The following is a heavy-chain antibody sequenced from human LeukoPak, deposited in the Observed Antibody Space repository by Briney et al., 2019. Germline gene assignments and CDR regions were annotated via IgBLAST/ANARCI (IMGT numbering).Heavy chain of an antibody. CDR1: GLTFSSYG. V-gene: IGHV3-30*03. D-gene: IGHD6-19*01. CDR3: VYYCAKHSGSSGWYNDY. J-gene: IGHJ4*02. Sequence: GGSLRLSCAASGLTFSSYGMHWVRQAQGKGLEWVAVISYDGSNKYYADSVKGRFTISRDNSKNTLYLQINSLRAEDTAVDTAVYYCAKHSGSSGWYNDYWGQGTLVTVSS. CDR2: ISYDGSNK.